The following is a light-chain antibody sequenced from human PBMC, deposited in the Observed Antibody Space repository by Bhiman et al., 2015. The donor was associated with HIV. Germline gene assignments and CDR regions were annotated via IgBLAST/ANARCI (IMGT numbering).Light chain of an antibody. CDR2: GNS. Sequence: QSVLTQSPSVSGTPGQRVTIFCSGSDSDIGINSVSWYQQLPGTAPKLLIYGNSNRPSGVPDRFSGSKSGNTASLTVSGLQAEDEADYYCSSYAGSNNPVVFGGGTELTVL. CDR3: SSYAGSNNPVV. V-gene: IGLV1-44*01. J-gene: IGLJ2*01. CDR1: DSDIGINS.